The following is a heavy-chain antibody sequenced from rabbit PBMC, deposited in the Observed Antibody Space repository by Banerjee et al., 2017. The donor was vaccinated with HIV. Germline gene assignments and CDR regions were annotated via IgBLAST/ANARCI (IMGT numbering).Heavy chain of an antibody. Sequence: QQQLEESGGGLVKPGGTLTLTCKASGIDFSSGYDMCWVRQAPGKGLEWIACIYTGDGNTYYASWAKGRFTISKTSSTTVTLQMTSLTAADTATYFCARGSGWGADAFDPWGPGTLVTVS. J-gene: IGHJ2*01. CDR2: IYTGDGNT. CDR3: ARGSGWGADAFDP. V-gene: IGHV1S45*01. D-gene: IGHD4-1*01. CDR1: GIDFSSGYD.